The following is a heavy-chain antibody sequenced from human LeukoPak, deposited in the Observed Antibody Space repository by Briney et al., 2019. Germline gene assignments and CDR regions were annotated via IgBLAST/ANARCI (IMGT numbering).Heavy chain of an antibody. CDR3: ARLLSNTFYYGSRSHLDY. J-gene: IGHJ4*02. CDR2: TWYDGSNK. Sequence: PGGSLRLSCAASGFTFSSYGMHWVRQAPGKGLEWVAFTWYDGSNKYYADSVKGRFTISRDNSKSTLYLQMNSLRAEDTAVYYCARLLSNTFYYGSRSHLDYWGQGTLVTVSS. CDR1: GFTFSSYG. D-gene: IGHD3-10*01. V-gene: IGHV3-33*01.